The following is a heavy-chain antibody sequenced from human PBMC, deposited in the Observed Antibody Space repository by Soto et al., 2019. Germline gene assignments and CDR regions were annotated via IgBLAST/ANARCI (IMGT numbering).Heavy chain of an antibody. Sequence: QVQLVESGGGVVQPGRSLRLSCAASGFTFSSYGMHWVRQAPGKGLEWVAVIWYDGSNKYYADSVKGRFTISRDNSKNSLYLQMNSLRAEDTAVYYCARDLAAAMGVGVCLGGVWGQGTTVTVSS. CDR3: ARDLAAAMGVGVCLGGV. D-gene: IGHD2-2*01. CDR1: GFTFSSYG. J-gene: IGHJ6*02. CDR2: IWYDGSNK. V-gene: IGHV3-33*01.